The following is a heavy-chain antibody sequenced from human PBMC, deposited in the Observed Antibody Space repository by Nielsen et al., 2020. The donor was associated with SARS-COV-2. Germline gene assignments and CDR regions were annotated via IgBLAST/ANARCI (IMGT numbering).Heavy chain of an antibody. CDR1: GYTFTGYY. Sequence: ASVKVSCKASGYTFTGYYMHWVRQAPGQGLEWMGRINPNSGGTNYAQKFQGRVTMTTDTSTSTAYMELRSLRSDDTAVYYCARDGWGQQLDSFIDYWGQGTLVTVSS. D-gene: IGHD6-13*01. CDR3: ARDGWGQQLDSFIDY. V-gene: IGHV1-2*06. CDR2: INPNSGGT. J-gene: IGHJ4*02.